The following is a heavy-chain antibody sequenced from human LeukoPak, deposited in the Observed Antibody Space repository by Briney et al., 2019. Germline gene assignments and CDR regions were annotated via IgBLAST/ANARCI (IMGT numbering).Heavy chain of an antibody. D-gene: IGHD2-2*01. CDR1: GFTVSSNY. V-gene: IGHV3-53*01. Sequence: PGGSLRLSCAASGFTVSSNYMSWVRQAPGKGLEWVSLIYSGGSTSYADSVKGRFTISRDNSKNTLYLQMNSLTAEDTAVYYCARDFLEGRDCSSTSCYGIAVAANFDYWGQGTLVTVSS. CDR3: ARDFLEGRDCSSTSCYGIAVAANFDY. CDR2: IYSGGST. J-gene: IGHJ4*02.